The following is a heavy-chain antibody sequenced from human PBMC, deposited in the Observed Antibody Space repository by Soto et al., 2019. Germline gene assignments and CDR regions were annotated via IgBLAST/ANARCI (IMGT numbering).Heavy chain of an antibody. CDR2: IYYSGST. Sequence: SETLSLTCTVSGGSISSYYWSWIRQPPGKGLEWIGYIYYSGSTNYNPSLKSRVTISVDTSKNQFSLKLSSVTAADTAVYYCARVATIFGTPDWAMDVWGKGTTVTVSS. CDR1: GGSISSYY. CDR3: ARVATIFGTPDWAMDV. D-gene: IGHD3-3*01. J-gene: IGHJ6*03. V-gene: IGHV4-59*01.